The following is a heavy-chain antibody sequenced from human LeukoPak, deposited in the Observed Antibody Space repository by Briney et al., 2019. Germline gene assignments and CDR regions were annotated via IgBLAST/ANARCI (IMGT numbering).Heavy chain of an antibody. J-gene: IGHJ3*02. CDR3: ARDQGTTATSYAFGT. D-gene: IGHD4-17*01. V-gene: IGHV3-21*01. CDR2: ISSSSSYI. Sequence: GGSLRLSCAASGFTFSSYSMNWVRQAPGKGLEWVSSISSSSSYIYYADSVKGRFTISRDNAKNSLYLQMNSLRAEDTAVYSCARDQGTTATSYAFGTWGRGTMVTVSS. CDR1: GFTFSSYS.